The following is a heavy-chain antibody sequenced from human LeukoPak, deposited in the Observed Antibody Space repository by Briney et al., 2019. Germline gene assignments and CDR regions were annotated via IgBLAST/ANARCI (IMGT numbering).Heavy chain of an antibody. J-gene: IGHJ4*02. CDR1: GFTFSNTW. V-gene: IGHV3-15*01. CDR2: IKSKTDGGTT. D-gene: IGHD2-8*01. Sequence: GGSLRLSCATSGFTFSNTWMTWVRQAPGKGLEWVGRIKSKTDGGTTDYAAPVKGRFTISRDDSRDTLFLQMNSLKAEDTAVYYCSTRYCTDASCLSVFEHWGQGTLVTVSS. CDR3: STRYCTDASCLSVFEH.